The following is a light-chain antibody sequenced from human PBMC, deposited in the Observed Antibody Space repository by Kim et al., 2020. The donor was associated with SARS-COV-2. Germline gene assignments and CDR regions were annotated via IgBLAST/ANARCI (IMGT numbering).Light chain of an antibody. Sequence: DIVMTQSPDSLAVSLGERATINCRSSQTLLYDSNNKNYLAWYQQKPGQPPKLLISWASTRESGVPDRFSGSGSGTDFSLTISSMQAEDVADHYCQQYFGTPYSFGQGTKLEI. CDR3: QQYFGTPYS. CDR2: WAS. V-gene: IGKV4-1*01. J-gene: IGKJ2*01. CDR1: QTLLYDSNNKNY.